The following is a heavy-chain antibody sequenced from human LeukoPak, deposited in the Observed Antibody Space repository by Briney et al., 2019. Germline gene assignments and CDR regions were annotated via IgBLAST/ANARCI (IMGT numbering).Heavy chain of an antibody. D-gene: IGHD2-15*01. J-gene: IGHJ2*01. CDR2: INHSGST. V-gene: IGHV4-34*01. CDR1: GGSFSGYY. CDR3: ARAPSRRYCSGGSRSERSQGWYFDL. Sequence: SETLSLTCAVYGGSFSGYYWSWIRQPPGKGLEWIGEINHSGSTNYNPSLKSRVTISVDTSKNQFSLKLSSVAAADTAVYYCARAPSRRYCSGGSRSERSQGWYFDLWGRGTLVTVSS.